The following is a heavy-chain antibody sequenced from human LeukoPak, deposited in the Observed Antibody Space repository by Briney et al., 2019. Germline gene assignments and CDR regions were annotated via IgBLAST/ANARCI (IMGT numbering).Heavy chain of an antibody. CDR2: INHSGST. CDR1: GGSFSGYY. CDR3: ARGVLTMDV. D-gene: IGHD4/OR15-4a*01. J-gene: IGHJ6*04. Sequence: PSETLSLTCAVYGGSFSGYYWSWIRQPPGKGLEWIGEINHSGSTNYNPSLKSRVTISVDTSKNQFPLKLSSVTAADTAVYYCARGVLTMDVWGKGTTVTVSS. V-gene: IGHV4-34*01.